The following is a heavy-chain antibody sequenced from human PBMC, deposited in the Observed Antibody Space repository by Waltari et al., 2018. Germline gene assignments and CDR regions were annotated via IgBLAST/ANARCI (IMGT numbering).Heavy chain of an antibody. CDR1: GFTFSSYW. CDR2: IKQDGSEK. Sequence: EVQLVESGGGLVQPGGSLRLSCAASGFTFSSYWMSWVRQAPGKGLEGVANIKQDGSEKYYVDSVKGRFTISRDNAKNSLYLQMNSLRAEDTAVYYCARHRLWFRELIDYWGQGTLVTVSS. J-gene: IGHJ4*02. CDR3: ARHRLWFRELIDY. V-gene: IGHV3-7*01. D-gene: IGHD3-10*01.